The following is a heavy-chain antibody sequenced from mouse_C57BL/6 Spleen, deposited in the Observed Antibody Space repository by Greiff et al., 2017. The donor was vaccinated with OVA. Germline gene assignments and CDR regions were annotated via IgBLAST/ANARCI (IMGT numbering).Heavy chain of an antibody. CDR1: GFTFSSYA. J-gene: IGHJ4*01. CDR2: ISDGGSYT. V-gene: IGHV5-4*03. CDR3: ARDDGYGYAMGY. Sequence: EVKLMESGGGLVKPGGSLKLSCAASGFTFSSYAMSWVRQTPEKRLEWVATISDGGSYTYYPDNVKGRFTISRDNAKNNLYLQMSHLKSEDTAMYYCARDDGYGYAMGYWGQGPSVTVS. D-gene: IGHD2-3*01.